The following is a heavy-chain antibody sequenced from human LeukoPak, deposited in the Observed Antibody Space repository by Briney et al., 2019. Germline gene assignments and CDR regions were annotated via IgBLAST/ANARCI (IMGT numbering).Heavy chain of an antibody. J-gene: IGHJ4*02. CDR2: IYYTGTT. V-gene: IGHV4-59*01. D-gene: IGHD6-19*01. Sequence: SETPSLTCTVSGASITNYYWSWIRQSPGKGLEWIGFIYYTGTTSYNPSLKSRVTISMDTSKPHFSLNLTSLTAADTAVYFCARSIGASGWHNFQYWGQGTLVTLSS. CDR3: ARSIGASGWHNFQY. CDR1: GASITNYY.